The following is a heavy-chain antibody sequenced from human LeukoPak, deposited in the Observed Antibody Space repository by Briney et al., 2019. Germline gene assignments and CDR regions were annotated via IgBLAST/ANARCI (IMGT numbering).Heavy chain of an antibody. CDR1: RYSFTSYW. V-gene: IGHV5-51*01. J-gene: IGHJ4*02. Sequence: GESLKISCKGSRYSFTSYWIGWVRQMPGKGLEWMGIIYPGASDTRYSPSFQGQVTISADKSISTAYLQWSSLKASDTAMYYCARQRCSSTSCYYEFDYWGQGTLVTVSS. CDR3: ARQRCSSTSCYYEFDY. CDR2: IYPGASDT. D-gene: IGHD2-2*01.